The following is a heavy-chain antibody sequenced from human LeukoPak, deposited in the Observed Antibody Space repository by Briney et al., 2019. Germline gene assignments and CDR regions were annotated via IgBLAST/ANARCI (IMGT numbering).Heavy chain of an antibody. CDR3: ARVRKYFDL. CDR1: GGSFSGYS. Sequence: SETLSLTCAVSGGSFSGYSWSWNRQPPGKGLEWIGEINHSGSTNYNPSLKSRVTISVDTSKNQFSLKLSSVTAADTAVYYCARVRKYFDLWGRGTLVTVSS. D-gene: IGHD1-14*01. V-gene: IGHV4-34*01. J-gene: IGHJ2*01. CDR2: INHSGST.